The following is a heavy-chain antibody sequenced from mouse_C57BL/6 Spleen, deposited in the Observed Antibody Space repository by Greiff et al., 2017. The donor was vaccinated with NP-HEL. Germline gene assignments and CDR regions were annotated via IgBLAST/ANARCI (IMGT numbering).Heavy chain of an antibody. Sequence: EVQLQQSGPELVKPGASVKISCKASGYTFTDYYMNWVKQSHGKSLEWIGDINPNNGGTSYNQKFKGKATLTVDKSSSTAYMELRSLTSEDSAVYYCAYYTKRGFDYWGQGTTLTVSS. CDR1: GYTFTDYY. CDR2: INPNNGGT. CDR3: AYYTKRGFDY. V-gene: IGHV1-26*01. D-gene: IGHD2-12*01. J-gene: IGHJ2*01.